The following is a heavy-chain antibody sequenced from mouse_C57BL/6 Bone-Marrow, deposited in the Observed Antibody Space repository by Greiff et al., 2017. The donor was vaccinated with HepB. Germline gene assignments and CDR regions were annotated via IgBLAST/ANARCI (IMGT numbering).Heavy chain of an antibody. Sequence: QVQLQQPGAELVRPGSSVKLSCKASGYTFTSYWMDWVKQRPGQGLEWIGNIYPSDSETHYNQKFKDKATLTVDKSSSTAYMQLSSLTSEDSAVYYCASHSNYVYYAMDYWGQGTSVTVSS. D-gene: IGHD2-5*01. J-gene: IGHJ4*01. CDR3: ASHSNYVYYAMDY. V-gene: IGHV1-61*01. CDR1: GYTFTSYW. CDR2: IYPSDSET.